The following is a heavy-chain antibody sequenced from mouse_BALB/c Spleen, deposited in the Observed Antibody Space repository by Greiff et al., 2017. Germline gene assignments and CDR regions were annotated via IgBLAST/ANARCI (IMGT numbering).Heavy chain of an antibody. CDR3: ARRRRGDGLAWFAY. CDR2: ISDGGSYT. J-gene: IGHJ3*01. D-gene: IGHD1-1*01. Sequence: DVMLVESGGGLVKPGGSLKLSCAASGFTFSDYYMYWVRQTPEKRLEWVATISDGGSYTYYPDSVKGRFTISRDNAKNNLYLQMSSLKSEDTAMYYCARRRRGDGLAWFAYWGQGTLVTVSA. V-gene: IGHV5-4*02. CDR1: GFTFSDYY.